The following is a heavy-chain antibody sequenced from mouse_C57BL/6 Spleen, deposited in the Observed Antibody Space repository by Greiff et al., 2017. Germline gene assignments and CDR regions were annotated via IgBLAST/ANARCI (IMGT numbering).Heavy chain of an antibody. CDR2: IYPGDGDT. Sequence: QVQLQQSGPELVKPGASVKISCKASGYAFSSSWMNWVKQRPGKGLEWIGRIYPGDGDTNYNGKFKGKATLTADKSSSTAYMQLSSLTSEDSAVYFCARGGTYYSNYAFAYWGQGTLVTVSA. CDR1: GYAFSSSW. J-gene: IGHJ3*01. D-gene: IGHD2-5*01. V-gene: IGHV1-82*01. CDR3: ARGGTYYSNYAFAY.